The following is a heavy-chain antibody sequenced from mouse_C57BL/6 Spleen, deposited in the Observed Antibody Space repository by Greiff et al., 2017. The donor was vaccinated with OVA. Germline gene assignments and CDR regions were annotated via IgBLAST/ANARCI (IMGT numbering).Heavy chain of an antibody. J-gene: IGHJ4*01. V-gene: IGHV3-6*01. CDR2: ISYDGSN. Sequence: EVKLVESGPGLVKPSQSLSLTCSVTGYSITSGYYWNWIRQFPGNKLEWMGYISYDGSNNYNPSLKNRISITRDTSKNQFFLKLNSVTTEDTATYCCARVTTVPYYYAMDYWGQGTSVTVSS. CDR3: ARVTTVPYYYAMDY. CDR1: GYSITSGYY. D-gene: IGHD1-1*01.